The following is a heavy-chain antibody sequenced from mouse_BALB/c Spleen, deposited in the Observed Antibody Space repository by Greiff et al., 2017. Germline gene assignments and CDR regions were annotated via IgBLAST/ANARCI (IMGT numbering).Heavy chain of an antibody. V-gene: IGHV5-17*02. CDR3: ARFYGRWYFDV. J-gene: IGHJ1*01. CDR1: GFTFSSFG. CDR2: ISSGSSTI. D-gene: IGHD2-1*01. Sequence: EVKLVESGGGLVQPGGSRQLSCAASGFTFSSFGMHWVRQAPEKGLEWVAYISSGSSTIYYADTVKGRFTISRDNPKNTLFLQMTSLRSEDTAMYYCARFYGRWYFDVWGAGTTVTVSS.